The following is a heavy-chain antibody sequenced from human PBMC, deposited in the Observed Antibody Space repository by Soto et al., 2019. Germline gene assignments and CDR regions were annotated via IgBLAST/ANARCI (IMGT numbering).Heavy chain of an antibody. D-gene: IGHD3-3*01. CDR2: ISSSSSTI. Sequence: PGGSLRLSCAASGFTFSSYSMNWVRQARGKGLEWVSYISSSSSTIYYADSVKGRFTISRDNAKNSLYLQMNSLRDEDTAVYYCASESYDFWSGAYGGMDVWGQGTTVTVSS. CDR3: ASESYDFWSGAYGGMDV. V-gene: IGHV3-48*02. J-gene: IGHJ6*02. CDR1: GFTFSSYS.